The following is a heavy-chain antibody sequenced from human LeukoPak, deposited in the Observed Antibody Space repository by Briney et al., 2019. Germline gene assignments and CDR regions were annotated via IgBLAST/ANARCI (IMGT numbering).Heavy chain of an antibody. CDR1: GFTFSSYE. CDR3: AREENYGSGSYYMYYFDY. D-gene: IGHD3-10*01. Sequence: GGSLRLSCAASGFTFSSYEMNWVRQAPGKGLEWVSYISSSGSTIYYADSVKGRLTISRDNAKNSLYLQMNSLGAEDTAVYYCAREENYGSGSYYMYYFDYGGREPWSPSPQ. V-gene: IGHV3-48*03. J-gene: IGHJ4*02. CDR2: ISSSGSTI.